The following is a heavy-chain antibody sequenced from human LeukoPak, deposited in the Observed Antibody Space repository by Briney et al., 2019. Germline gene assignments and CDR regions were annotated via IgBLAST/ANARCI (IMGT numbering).Heavy chain of an antibody. D-gene: IGHD3-16*01. J-gene: IGHJ4*02. CDR1: GLTFSTYI. CDR3: ARGVGNYDYDYFDY. CDR2: ISSNGRYT. Sequence: PGGSLRLSCAASGLTFSTYILHWVRQAPGKGLEYVSTISSNGRYTYYANSVRGRFTISRDNSKNTLYLQMGSLRAEDMAVYYCARGVGNYDYDYFDYWGQGILVTVSS. V-gene: IGHV3-64*01.